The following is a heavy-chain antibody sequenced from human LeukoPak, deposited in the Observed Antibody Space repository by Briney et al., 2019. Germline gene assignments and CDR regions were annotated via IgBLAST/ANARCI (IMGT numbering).Heavy chain of an antibody. J-gene: IGHJ3*02. CDR1: GGTFSSYA. CDR2: INPNSGGT. D-gene: IGHD1-1*01. V-gene: IGHV1-2*02. Sequence: ASVKVSCKASGGTFSSYAISWVRQAPGQGLEWMGWINPNSGGTNYAQKFQGRVTMTRDTSISTAYMELSRLRSDDTAVYYCARVWPTGDAFDIWGQGTMVTVSS. CDR3: ARVWPTGDAFDI.